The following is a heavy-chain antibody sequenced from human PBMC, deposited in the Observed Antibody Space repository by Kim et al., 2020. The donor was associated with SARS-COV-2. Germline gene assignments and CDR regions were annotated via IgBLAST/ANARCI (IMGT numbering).Heavy chain of an antibody. CDR3: ARDGYYYDSSGYYPSFDY. V-gene: IGHV1-3*01. J-gene: IGHJ4*02. D-gene: IGHD3-22*01. CDR2: INAGNGNT. CDR1: GYTFTSYA. Sequence: ASVKVSCKASGYTFTSYAMHWVRQAPGQRLEWMGWINAGNGNTKYSQKFQGRVTITRDTSASTAYMELSSLRSEDTAVYYCARDGYYYDSSGYYPSFDYWGQGTLVTVSS.